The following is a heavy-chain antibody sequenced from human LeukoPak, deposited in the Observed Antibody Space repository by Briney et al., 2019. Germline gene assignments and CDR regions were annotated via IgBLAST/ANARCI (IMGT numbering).Heavy chain of an antibody. CDR2: IKQDGSEK. V-gene: IGHV3-7*01. J-gene: IGHJ3*02. Sequence: PGGSLRLSCAASGFTFSSYWMSWVRQAPGKGLEWVANIKQDGSEKYYVDSVKGRFTIPRDNAKNSLYLQMNSLRAEDTAVYYCARGDGYTSVVKAAFDIWGQGTMVTVSS. CDR3: ARGDGYTSVVKAAFDI. CDR1: GFTFSSYW. D-gene: IGHD5-24*01.